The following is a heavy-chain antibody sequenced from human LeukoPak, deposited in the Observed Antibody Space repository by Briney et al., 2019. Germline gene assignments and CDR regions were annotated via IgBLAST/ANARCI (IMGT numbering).Heavy chain of an antibody. D-gene: IGHD2-2*01. CDR3: AKVIQRDFDY. Sequence: GGSLRLSCAASGFTFSSYGMHWVRQAPGKGLEWVAVISYDGSNKYYADSVKGRFTISRDNSKNTLYLQMNSLRAEDTAVYYCAKVIQRDFDYWGQGTLVTVSS. CDR1: GFTFSSYG. V-gene: IGHV3-30*18. J-gene: IGHJ4*02. CDR2: ISYDGSNK.